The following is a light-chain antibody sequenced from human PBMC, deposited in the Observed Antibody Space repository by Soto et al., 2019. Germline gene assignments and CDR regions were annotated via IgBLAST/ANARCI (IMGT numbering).Light chain of an antibody. CDR3: QQYYSTPLS. V-gene: IGKV4-1*01. J-gene: IGKJ3*01. CDR2: WAS. Sequence: DIVMTQSPDSLAVSLGERATINCKSSQSVLYSSNNKNFLAWYQQKPGQPPKLLMYWASTRESGVPDRFSGSGSGTDFTLTISSLQAEDVAIYYCQQYYSTPLSFGPGTKVDI. CDR1: QSVLYSSNNKNF.